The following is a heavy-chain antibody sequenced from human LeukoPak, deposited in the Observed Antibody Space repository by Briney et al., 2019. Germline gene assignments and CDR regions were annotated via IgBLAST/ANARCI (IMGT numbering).Heavy chain of an antibody. D-gene: IGHD4-17*01. CDR2: IYYSGST. V-gene: IGHV4-39*07. CDR3: ARWGANDYGSYYFDY. CDR1: GGSISSSSYY. Sequence: SETLSLTCTVSGGSISSSSYYWGWIRQPPGKGLEWIGSIYYSGSTYYNPSLKSRVTISVDTSKNQFSLKLSSVTAADTAVYYCARWGANDYGSYYFDYWGQGTLVTVSS. J-gene: IGHJ4*02.